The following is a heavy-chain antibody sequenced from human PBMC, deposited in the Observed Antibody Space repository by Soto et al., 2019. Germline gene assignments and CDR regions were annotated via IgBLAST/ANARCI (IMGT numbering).Heavy chain of an antibody. J-gene: IGHJ5*02. CDR1: GYTFTSYD. D-gene: IGHD2-15*01. V-gene: IGHV1-8*01. CDR2: MNPNSGNT. CDR3: ARGPFSRIWFGP. Sequence: QVQLVQSGAEVKKPGASVKVSCKASGYTFTSYDINWVRQATGQGLEWMGWMNPNSGNTGYAQKFQGRVTMTRITAISTAYMGLSGLRFEDTAVYYCARGPFSRIWFGPWGQGTLVTVSS.